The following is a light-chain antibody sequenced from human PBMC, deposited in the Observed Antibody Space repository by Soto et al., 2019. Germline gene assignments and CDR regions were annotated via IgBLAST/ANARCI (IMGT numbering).Light chain of an antibody. J-gene: IGLJ1*01. Sequence: QSALTQPASVSGSPGQSIAISCTGTFSDVGGYDYVSWYQQHPDKAPKLMIYEVTKRPSGVSNRFSGYKSGNTASRTVSGLQPEDKAAYYCSSHPRGSTRVFGSGTKLTV. V-gene: IGLV2-14*01. CDR1: FSDVGGYDY. CDR3: SSHPRGSTRV. CDR2: EVT.